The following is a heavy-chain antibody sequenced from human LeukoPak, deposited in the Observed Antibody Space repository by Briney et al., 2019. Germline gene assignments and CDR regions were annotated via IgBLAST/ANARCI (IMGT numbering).Heavy chain of an antibody. CDR3: ARSGYSSSWSSSEFH. CDR1: GGSISSGSYY. CDR2: IYTSGST. J-gene: IGHJ4*02. Sequence: PSETLSLTCTVSGGSISSGSYYWSWIRQPAGKGLEWIGRIYTSGSTNYNPSLKSRVTISVDTSKNQFSLKLSSVTAADTAVYYCARSGYSSSWSSSEFHWGQGTLVTVSS. V-gene: IGHV4-61*02. D-gene: IGHD6-13*01.